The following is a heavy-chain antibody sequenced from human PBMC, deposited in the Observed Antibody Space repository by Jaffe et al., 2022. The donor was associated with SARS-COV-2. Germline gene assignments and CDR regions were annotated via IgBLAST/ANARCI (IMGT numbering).Heavy chain of an antibody. D-gene: IGHD3-22*01. J-gene: IGHJ4*02. CDR3: AREIYYYDGSAYAYLQYYYDY. Sequence: EVQLVESGGALVRPGRSLRLSCAASGFSLSSYWMTWVRQAPGKGLEWVANIKQDGSETYYADSVKGRFTISRDNARNSLYLQMDSLRGEDTAVYYCAREIYYYDGSAYAYLQYYYDYWGQGTPVTVSS. CDR1: GFSLSSYW. V-gene: IGHV3-7*01. CDR2: IKQDGSET.